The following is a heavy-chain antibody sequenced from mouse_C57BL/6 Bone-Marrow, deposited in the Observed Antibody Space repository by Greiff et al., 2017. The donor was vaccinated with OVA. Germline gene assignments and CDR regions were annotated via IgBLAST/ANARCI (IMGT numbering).Heavy chain of an antibody. CDR2: IYPRSGNT. Sequence: VQLVESGAELARPGASVKLSCKASGYTFTSYGISWVKQRTGQGLEWIGEIYPRSGNTYYNEKFKGKATLTADESSSTAYMELRSLTSEDSAVCFCARAYYSNYVVSWFAYWGQGTLVTVSA. J-gene: IGHJ3*01. D-gene: IGHD2-5*01. CDR3: ARAYYSNYVVSWFAY. CDR1: GYTFTSYG. V-gene: IGHV1-81*01.